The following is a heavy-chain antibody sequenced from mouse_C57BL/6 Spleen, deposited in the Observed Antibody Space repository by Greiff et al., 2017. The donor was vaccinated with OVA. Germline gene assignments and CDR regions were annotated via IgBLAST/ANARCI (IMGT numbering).Heavy chain of an antibody. Sequence: QVQLQQSGAELVKPGASVKMSCKASGYTFTSYWITWVKQRPGQGLEWIGDIYPGSGSTNYNEKFKSKATLTVDTSSSTAYMQLSSLTSEDSAVYYCAREEGYGSSSWDYWGQGTSVTVSS. J-gene: IGHJ4*01. V-gene: IGHV1-55*01. CDR2: IYPGSGST. D-gene: IGHD1-1*01. CDR3: AREEGYGSSSWDY. CDR1: GYTFTSYW.